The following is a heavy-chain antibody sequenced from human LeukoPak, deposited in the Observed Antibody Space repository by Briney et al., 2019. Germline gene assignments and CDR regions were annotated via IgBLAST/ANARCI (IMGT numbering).Heavy chain of an antibody. V-gene: IGHV4-39*07. Sequence: PSETLSLTCTVSGGSISSSTDSWGWIRQPPGKGLEWIGSIYHSGSTYYNPSLKSRVTISVDTSKNQFSLKLSSVTAADTAVYYCARAIGAAAHPDYWGQGTLVTVSS. CDR3: ARAIGAAAHPDY. CDR1: GGSISSSTDS. CDR2: IYHSGST. D-gene: IGHD6-13*01. J-gene: IGHJ4*02.